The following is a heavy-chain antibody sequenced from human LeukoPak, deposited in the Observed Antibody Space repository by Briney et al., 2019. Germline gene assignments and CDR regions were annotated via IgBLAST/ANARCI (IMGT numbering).Heavy chain of an antibody. V-gene: IGHV1-18*01. Sequence: ASVKVSCKASGYTFTSYGISWVRQAPGQGLEWMGWISAYNGNTSYAQKLQGRVTMTTDTSTSTAYMELRSLRSDDTAVYYCARDSSLSMITFGGVIVFDYWGQGTLVTVSS. CDR3: ARDSSLSMITFGGVIVFDY. D-gene: IGHD3-16*02. J-gene: IGHJ4*02. CDR2: ISAYNGNT. CDR1: GYTFTSYG.